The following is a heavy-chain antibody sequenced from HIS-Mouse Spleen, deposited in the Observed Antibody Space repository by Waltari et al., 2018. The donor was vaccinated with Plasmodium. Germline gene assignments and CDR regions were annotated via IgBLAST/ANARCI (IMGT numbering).Heavy chain of an antibody. CDR1: GGSISSYY. Sequence: QVQLQESGPGLVKPSETLSLTCTVSGGSISSYYWSWIRQPPGKGLEWIGYIYYSGGTNYNPSLKSRVTISVDTSKNQFSLKLSSVTAADTAVYYCARHRYSSSWYSYWGQGTLVTVSS. J-gene: IGHJ4*02. D-gene: IGHD6-13*01. V-gene: IGHV4-59*08. CDR2: IYYSGGT. CDR3: ARHRYSSSWYSY.